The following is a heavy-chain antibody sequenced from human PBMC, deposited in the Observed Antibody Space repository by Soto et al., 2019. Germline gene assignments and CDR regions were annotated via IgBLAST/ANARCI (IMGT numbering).Heavy chain of an antibody. V-gene: IGHV1-2*02. CDR2: INSNGSAT. J-gene: IGHJ6*03. CDR3: ARESGGATATLDYYYFYMDV. Sequence: SVKVSCKTSGDSFSAFYLHWVRQAPGQGHKRLGWINSNGSATKYAQKFRGRVAMTRDTSIRTAYLELSSLRSDDTAIYYCARESGGATATLDYYYFYMDVWGKGTTVTVSS. CDR1: GDSFSAFY. D-gene: IGHD5-12*01.